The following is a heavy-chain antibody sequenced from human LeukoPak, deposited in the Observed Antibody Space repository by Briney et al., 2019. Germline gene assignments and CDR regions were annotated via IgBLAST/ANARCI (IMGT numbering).Heavy chain of an antibody. V-gene: IGHV4-39*01. CDR2: IYYSGST. CDR3: ARHHDFWSGYDLGYLDY. D-gene: IGHD3-3*01. CDR1: GGSISSSSYY. Sequence: PSETLSLTCTVSGGSISSSSYYWGWIRQPPGKGLEWIGSIYYSGSTYYNPSLKSRVTISVDTSKNQLSLKLSSVTAADTAVYYCARHHDFWSGYDLGYLDYWGQGTLVTVSS. J-gene: IGHJ4*02.